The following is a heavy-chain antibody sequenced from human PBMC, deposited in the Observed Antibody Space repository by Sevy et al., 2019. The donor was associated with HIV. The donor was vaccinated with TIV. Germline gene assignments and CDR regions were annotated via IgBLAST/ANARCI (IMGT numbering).Heavy chain of an antibody. CDR1: GYTLTQLS. J-gene: IGHJ4*02. D-gene: IGHD3-22*01. Sequence: ASVKVSCKVSGYTLTQLSMHWVRQARGKGLEWMASFDPEDGETLYAQKFQGRVTMTEATSTDTAYMEVRSLRSEDTAVYYCATTKDYYDSSGSPFDYWGQGTLVTVSS. CDR3: ATTKDYYDSSGSPFDY. CDR2: FDPEDGET. V-gene: IGHV1-24*01.